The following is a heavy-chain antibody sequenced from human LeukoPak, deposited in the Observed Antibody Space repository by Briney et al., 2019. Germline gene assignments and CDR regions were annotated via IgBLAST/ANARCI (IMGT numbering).Heavy chain of an antibody. CDR2: ISYDGSNK. CDR3: AKTGNYNWNGFDY. Sequence: GGSLRLSCAASRFTFSNYGMHWVRQAPGKGLEWVAIISYDGSNKYNADSVKGRFTISRDNSKNTLYLQMNSLRVEDSAVYYCAKTGNYNWNGFDYWGQGTLVTVSS. D-gene: IGHD1-20*01. V-gene: IGHV3-30*18. CDR1: RFTFSNYG. J-gene: IGHJ4*02.